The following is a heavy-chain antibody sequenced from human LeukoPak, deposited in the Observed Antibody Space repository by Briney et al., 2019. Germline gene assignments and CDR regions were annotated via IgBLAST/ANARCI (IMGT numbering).Heavy chain of an antibody. D-gene: IGHD1/OR15-1a*01. CDR3: ATLLEQPGYYFDY. CDR2: INHSGST. V-gene: IGHV4-34*01. J-gene: IGHJ4*02. Sequence: KPSETLSLTCAVYGGSFSGYYWSWIRQPPGKGLEWIGEINHSGSTNYNPSLKSRVTISVDTSKNQFSLKLSSVTAADTAVYYCATLLEQPGYYFDYWGQGTLVTVSS. CDR1: GGSFSGYY.